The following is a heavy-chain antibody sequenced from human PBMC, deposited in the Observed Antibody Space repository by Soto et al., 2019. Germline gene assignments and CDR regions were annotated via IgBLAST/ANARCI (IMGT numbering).Heavy chain of an antibody. CDR3: VRHAQWIIRAY. J-gene: IGHJ4*02. CDR1: GGSISSSNW. D-gene: IGHD5-12*01. Sequence: SETLSLTCAVSGGSISSSNWWSWVRQPPGKGLEWIGEISHSGSTNYNPYLKSRVTISVDKSKNQFSLKLSFLTAADTAVYYCVRHAQWIIRAYWGQGSLVTVS. CDR2: ISHSGST. V-gene: IGHV4-4*02.